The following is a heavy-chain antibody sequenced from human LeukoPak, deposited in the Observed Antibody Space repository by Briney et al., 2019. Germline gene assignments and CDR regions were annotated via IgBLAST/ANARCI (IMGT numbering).Heavy chain of an antibody. Sequence: ASVKVSCKTSGYTFTDYYMHWVRRAPGQGLEWMGWISAYNGNTNYAQKLQGRVTMTTDTSTSTAYMELRSLRSDDTAVYYCAREVAAAGPPPYYYYYYYMDVWGKGTTVTVSS. CDR2: ISAYNGNT. CDR3: AREVAAAGPPPYYYYYYYMDV. J-gene: IGHJ6*03. CDR1: GYTFTDYY. V-gene: IGHV1-18*04. D-gene: IGHD6-13*01.